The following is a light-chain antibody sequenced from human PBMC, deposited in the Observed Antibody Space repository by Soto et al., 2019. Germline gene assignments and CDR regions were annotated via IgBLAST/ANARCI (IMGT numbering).Light chain of an antibody. J-gene: IGKJ4*01. V-gene: IGKV3-20*01. CDR1: QTISTMN. Sequence: EIVLTQSPGTLSLSPGERATLSCRASQTISTMNLAWYQQKPGQAPRLLIYGTSNRATGIPDRFRGSGSGTDFSLTISRLVSEDFVVYYCHQYGSLPLTFGGWAKVEIK. CDR2: GTS. CDR3: HQYGSLPLT.